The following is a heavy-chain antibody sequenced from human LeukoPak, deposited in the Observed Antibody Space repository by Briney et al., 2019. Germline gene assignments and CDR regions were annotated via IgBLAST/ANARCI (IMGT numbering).Heavy chain of an antibody. V-gene: IGHV3-23*01. J-gene: IGHJ2*01. Sequence: PGGSLRLSCAASGFTFSNYAMSWVRQAPGKGLEWVSAISGSGGTTYYADSVRGRFSISRDNSDNTLFLQMNSLRAEDTAVYYCAKQSVSGYTSGWDCYFDLWGHGTLVTVSS. CDR2: ISGSGGTT. CDR1: GFTFSNYA. D-gene: IGHD6-25*01. CDR3: AKQSVSGYTSGWDCYFDL.